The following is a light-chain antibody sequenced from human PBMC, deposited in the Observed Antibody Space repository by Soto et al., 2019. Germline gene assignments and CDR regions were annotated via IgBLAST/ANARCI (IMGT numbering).Light chain of an antibody. V-gene: IGLV2-14*03. CDR2: DVS. J-gene: IGLJ2*01. CDR3: SSSSGTTRVV. Sequence: QSALTQPASVSGSLGQSITISCTGTSNDVGVYNFVSWYQQYPGKAPKLIIFDVSSRPSGVSNRFSGSKSGNTASLTISGLQAEDEDDYYCSSSSGTTRVVFGGGTQLTVL. CDR1: SNDVGVYNF.